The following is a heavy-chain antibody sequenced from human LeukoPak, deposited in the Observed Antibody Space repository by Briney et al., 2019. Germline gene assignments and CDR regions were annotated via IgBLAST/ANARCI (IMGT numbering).Heavy chain of an antibody. V-gene: IGHV3-53*01. D-gene: IGHD3-3*01. J-gene: IGHJ6*02. Sequence: PGGSLRLSCAASGFTVSSNYMSWVRQAPGKGLEWVSVIYSGGSTYYADSVKGRFTISRDNSKYTLYLQMNSLRAEDTAVYYCAREGLEYYDFWSGSVYGMDVWGQGTTVTVSS. CDR2: IYSGGST. CDR3: AREGLEYYDFWSGSVYGMDV. CDR1: GFTVSSNY.